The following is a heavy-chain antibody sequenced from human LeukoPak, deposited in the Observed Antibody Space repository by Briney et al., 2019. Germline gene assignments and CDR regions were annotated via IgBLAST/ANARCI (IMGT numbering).Heavy chain of an antibody. CDR1: GYSFTSYW. CDR3: ASAVGDDAFDI. D-gene: IGHD3-16*01. V-gene: IGHV5-51*01. J-gene: IGHJ3*02. CDR2: IYPGDSDT. Sequence: GESLKISCKGSGYSFTSYWIGWVRQMPGKGLEWMGIIYPGDSDTRCNPSFQGQVTISADKSISTAYLQWSNLKASDTAMYYCASAVGDDAFDIWGQGTMVTVSS.